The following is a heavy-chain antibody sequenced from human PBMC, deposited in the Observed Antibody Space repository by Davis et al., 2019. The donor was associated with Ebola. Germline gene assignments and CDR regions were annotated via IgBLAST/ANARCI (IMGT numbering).Heavy chain of an antibody. CDR2: IHPSGAST. D-gene: IGHD6-19*01. CDR3: ATDPMGSGWKPFDY. V-gene: IGHV1-46*01. J-gene: IGHJ4*02. Sequence: ASVKVSCKASGYIFTSYFIHWVRQAPGQGLEWMGRIHPSGASTIYAQKFQGIFTVTRDTSTTTVYMELSSLRSEDTAVYYCATDPMGSGWKPFDYWGQGTLVTVSS. CDR1: GYIFTSYF.